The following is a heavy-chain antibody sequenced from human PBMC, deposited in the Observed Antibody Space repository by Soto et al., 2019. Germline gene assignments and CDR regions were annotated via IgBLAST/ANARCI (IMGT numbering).Heavy chain of an antibody. D-gene: IGHD6-13*01. V-gene: IGHV4-59*01. Sequence: SETLSVAWPVGDESITRWSPSWFQQPPGKGLEWIGYIYYSGSTNYIPSLKSRVIISVDTSKNQSSLKLSSVTAADTAVYFCARGFEYSSSCDAFDIWGQGTMVTVS. J-gene: IGHJ3*02. CDR3: ARGFEYSSSCDAFDI. CDR2: IYYSGST. CDR1: DESITRWS.